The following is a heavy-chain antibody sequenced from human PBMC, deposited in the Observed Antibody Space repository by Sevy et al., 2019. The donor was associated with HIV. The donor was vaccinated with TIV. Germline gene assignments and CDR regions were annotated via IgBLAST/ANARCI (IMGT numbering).Heavy chain of an antibody. V-gene: IGHV3-21*01. CDR1: GFTFSTYN. Sequence: GGSLRLSCAASGFTFSTYNMNWVRQAPGKGLEWVSSITDSSNYIYHADSVKGRFTISSDNAKNSLYLQMNSLRAEDKAVYFCAGDRRTLNYYGSSGYNYYFDYWGQGTLVTVSS. J-gene: IGHJ4*02. CDR2: ITDSSNYI. D-gene: IGHD3-22*01. CDR3: AGDRRTLNYYGSSGYNYYFDY.